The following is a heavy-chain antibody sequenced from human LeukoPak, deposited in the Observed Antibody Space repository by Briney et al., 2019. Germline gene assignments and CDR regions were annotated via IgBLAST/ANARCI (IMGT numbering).Heavy chain of an antibody. V-gene: IGHV4-59*01. J-gene: IGHJ6*02. CDR3: ARFHGYDDSSGDYGMDF. Sequence: SETLSLTCTVSGGSISSYYWSWIPQPPGKGLEWIGYIYYSGTNYNPSLKSRVTISVDTSKNQFSLKLTSVTAADTALYYCARFHGYDDSSGDYGMDFWGQGTTVTVSS. CDR2: IYYSGT. CDR1: GGSISSYY. D-gene: IGHD3-22*01.